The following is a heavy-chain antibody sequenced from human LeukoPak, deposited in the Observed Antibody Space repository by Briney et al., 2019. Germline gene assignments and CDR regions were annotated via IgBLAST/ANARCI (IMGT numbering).Heavy chain of an antibody. CDR3: TVSGSYYSSSDNWFDP. J-gene: IGHJ5*02. V-gene: IGHV3-74*01. D-gene: IGHD3-10*01. CDR2: INSDGSST. CDR1: GFTFSDYW. Sequence: PGGSLRLSCAASGFTFSDYWMHWVRQAPGKGLVWVSRINSDGSSTSYADSVKGRFTISRDNAKNTLYLQMNSLRAEDTAVYYCTVSGSYYSSSDNWFDPWGQGTLVTVSS.